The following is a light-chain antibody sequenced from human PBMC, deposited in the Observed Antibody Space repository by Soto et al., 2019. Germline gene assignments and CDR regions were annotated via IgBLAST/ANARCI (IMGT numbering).Light chain of an antibody. CDR2: EGS. CDR3: TSFSSSSTAVV. V-gene: IGLV2-14*02. CDR1: SSDVGRYNL. Sequence: QSALTQPASVSGSPGQSITISCTGTSSDVGRYNLVSWYQQHPGKAPKLMIYEGSKRPSGVSNRFSGSKSGNTAPLTISGLQAEDEADYYCTSFSSSSTAVVFGGGTKLTVL. J-gene: IGLJ2*01.